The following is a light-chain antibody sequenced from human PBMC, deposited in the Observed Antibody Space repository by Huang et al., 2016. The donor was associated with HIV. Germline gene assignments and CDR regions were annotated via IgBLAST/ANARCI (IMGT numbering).Light chain of an antibody. CDR3: RQYDYWTPVT. J-gene: IGKJ1*01. CDR1: QSIKSN. CDR2: GAS. Sequence: IVMTQSPVTLSVSPGERAALPCRAGQSIKSNLAWYQQKPGQAPRLLIYGASTRATGVPAWFSGGGSGAEFTLPINSLQSDDFAVYYCRQYDYWTPVTFGQGTKVELK. V-gene: IGKV3-15*01.